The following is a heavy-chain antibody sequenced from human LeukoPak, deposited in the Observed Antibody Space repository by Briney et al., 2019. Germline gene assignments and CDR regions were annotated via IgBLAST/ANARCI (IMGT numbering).Heavy chain of an antibody. CDR1: GFTFSSSA. Sequence: GGSLRLSCAASGFTFSSSAMSWVRQAPGKGLEWVSAISNNGGYTYYADSVQGRFTISRDDSKSTLCLQMNSLRAEDTAVYYCAKQLGYCSDGSCYFSYWGQGTLVTVSS. D-gene: IGHD2-15*01. V-gene: IGHV3-23*01. CDR3: AKQLGYCSDGSCYFSY. J-gene: IGHJ4*02. CDR2: ISNNGGYT.